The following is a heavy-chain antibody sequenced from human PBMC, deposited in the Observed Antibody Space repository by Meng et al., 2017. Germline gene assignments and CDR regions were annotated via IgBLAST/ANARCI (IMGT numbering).Heavy chain of an antibody. D-gene: IGHD7-27*01. Sequence: EPLPLLCGVYALSFDSDSWSSIARNSVKGPQWSGEINHSGRTNYNPSLKSRVTIAVGTSTNQFSLKLSSVTAADTAVYSCAGLGTGSGWLRRSGDFDYRGQGTLVTVSS. CDR1: ALSFDSDS. CDR2: INHSGRT. V-gene: IGHV4-34*01. J-gene: IGHJ4*02. CDR3: AGLGTGSGWLRRSGDFDY.